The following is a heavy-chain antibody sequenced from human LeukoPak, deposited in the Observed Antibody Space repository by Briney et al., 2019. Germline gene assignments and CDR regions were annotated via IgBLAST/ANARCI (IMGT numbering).Heavy chain of an antibody. V-gene: IGHV3-33*01. CDR3: ATSWVEMATIADY. Sequence: GRSLRLSCAASGFSFSSYGMHWVRQAPGKGLEWVAVIWYDGSKKYYADSMKGRFIISRDNSRNTLYLQMNSLRAEDMAVYYCATSWVEMATIADYWGQGTLVTVSS. D-gene: IGHD5-24*01. CDR2: IWYDGSKK. J-gene: IGHJ4*02. CDR1: GFSFSSYG.